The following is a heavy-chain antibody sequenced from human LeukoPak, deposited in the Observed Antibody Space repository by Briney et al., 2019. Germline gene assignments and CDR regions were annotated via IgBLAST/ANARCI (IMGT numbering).Heavy chain of an antibody. J-gene: IGHJ4*02. Sequence: PSETLSLTCTVSGGSISSSSYYWGWIRQPPGKGLEWIGSIYYSGSTYYNPSLKSRVTISVDTSKNQFSLKLSSVTAADTAVYYCARSESDSDFDYWGQGTLVTVSS. CDR3: ARSESDSDFDY. D-gene: IGHD3-3*01. CDR2: IYYSGST. V-gene: IGHV4-39*07. CDR1: GGSISSSSYY.